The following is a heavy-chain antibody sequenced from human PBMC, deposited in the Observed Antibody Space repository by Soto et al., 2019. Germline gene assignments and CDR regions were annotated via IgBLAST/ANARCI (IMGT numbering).Heavy chain of an antibody. J-gene: IGHJ3*02. D-gene: IGHD2-15*01. Sequence: QVTLKESGPVLVKPTETLTLTCTVSGFSLSNARMGVSWIRQPPGKALEWLAHIFSNDEKSYSTSLKSRLTISKDTSKSQVVLTMTTMDPVDTATYYCARPGGYCSGGSCNDAFDIWGQGTMVTVSS. V-gene: IGHV2-26*01. CDR3: ARPGGYCSGGSCNDAFDI. CDR2: IFSNDEK. CDR1: GFSLSNARMG.